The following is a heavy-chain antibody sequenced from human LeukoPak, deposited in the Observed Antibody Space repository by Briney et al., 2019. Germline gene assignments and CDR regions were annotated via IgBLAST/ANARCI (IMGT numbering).Heavy chain of an antibody. CDR3: ARDRWHGYYDFWSGSNGGWFDP. V-gene: IGHV1-18*01. Sequence: ASVKVSCKASGYTFTSYGISWVRQAPGQGLEWMGWISAYNGNTNYAQKLQGRVTMTTDTSTSTAYMELRSLRSDDTAVYYCARDRWHGYYDFWSGSNGGWFDPWGQGTLVTVSS. D-gene: IGHD3-3*01. CDR1: GYTFTSYG. CDR2: ISAYNGNT. J-gene: IGHJ5*02.